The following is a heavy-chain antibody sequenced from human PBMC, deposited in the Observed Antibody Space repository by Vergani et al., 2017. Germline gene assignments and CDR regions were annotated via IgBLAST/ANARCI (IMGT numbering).Heavy chain of an antibody. J-gene: IGHJ4*02. CDR1: GFTFSSYA. V-gene: IGHV3-23*01. CDR2: ISGSGGST. Sequence: EVQLLESGGGLVQPGGSLRLSCAASGFTFSSYAMSWVRQAPGKGLEWVSAISGSGGSTYYADSVKGRFTISRDNSKITLYLQMNSLRAEDTAVYYCAKDYYVWGSYRHDYWGQGTLVTVSS. CDR3: AKDYYVWGSYRHDY. D-gene: IGHD3-16*02.